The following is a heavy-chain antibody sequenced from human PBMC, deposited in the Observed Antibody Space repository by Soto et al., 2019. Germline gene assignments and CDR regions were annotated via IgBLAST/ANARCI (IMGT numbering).Heavy chain of an antibody. V-gene: IGHV3-21*01. D-gene: IGHD1-26*01. J-gene: IGHJ3*02. CDR3: AREHVGAPGDI. CDR1: GFIFRSYS. Sequence: EVQLVESGGGLVKPGGSLRLSCAAAGFIFRSYSINWVRQAPGKGLEWVSSISSSSSYIYYADSVKGRFTISRDNAKNSLYLQMSSLRAEDTAVYYGAREHVGAPGDIWGQGTMVTVSS. CDR2: ISSSSSYI.